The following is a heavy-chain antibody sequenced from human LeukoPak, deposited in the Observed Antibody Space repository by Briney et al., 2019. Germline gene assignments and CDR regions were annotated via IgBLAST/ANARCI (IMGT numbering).Heavy chain of an antibody. D-gene: IGHD6-19*01. Sequence: PGGSLGLSCAASGFTFSSSWMSWVRQPPGRGLEWVATIKQDGSEKYYVDSVKGRFTISRDNAKNSLYLQMNSLRAEDTAVYFCARDSYSSGVDYWGQGTLVTVSS. CDR2: IKQDGSEK. CDR1: GFTFSSSW. V-gene: IGHV3-7*01. J-gene: IGHJ4*02. CDR3: ARDSYSSGVDY.